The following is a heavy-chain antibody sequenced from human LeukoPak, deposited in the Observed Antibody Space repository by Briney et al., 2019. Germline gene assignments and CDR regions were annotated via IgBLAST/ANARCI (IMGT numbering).Heavy chain of an antibody. V-gene: IGHV1-2*02. CDR2: LDPKSGGT. D-gene: IGHD6-19*01. CDR3: AVGLDIAMPGKVPTG. Sequence: GASVKVSCKASGYTLNGYYIHWVRQAPGQGPEWMGWLDPKSGGTKYAQRFQGRVTMTWDTSISTAYMDLARLRSDDTAVYYRAVGLDIAMPGKVPTGWGQGTLVTVSS. CDR1: GYTLNGYY. J-gene: IGHJ4*02.